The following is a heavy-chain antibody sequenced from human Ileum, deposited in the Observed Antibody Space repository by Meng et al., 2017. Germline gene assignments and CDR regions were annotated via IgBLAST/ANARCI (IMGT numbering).Heavy chain of an antibody. CDR1: GYTVTSYD. V-gene: IGHV1-8*01. J-gene: IGHJ5*02. Sequence: LVQAELGVKRPGTSGKFSCKASGYTVTSYDINWVRQATGQGLEWMGWMNPNSGNTGYAQKFQGRVTMTRNTSISTAYMELSSLRSEDTAVYYCARGQGSGSYYVWFDPWGQGTLVTVSS. CDR2: MNPNSGNT. CDR3: ARGQGSGSYYVWFDP. D-gene: IGHD1-26*01.